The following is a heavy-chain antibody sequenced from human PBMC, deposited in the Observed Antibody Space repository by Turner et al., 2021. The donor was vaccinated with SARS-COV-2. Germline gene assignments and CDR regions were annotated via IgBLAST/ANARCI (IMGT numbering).Heavy chain of an antibody. CDR3: AKDRSWIGFDV. CDR1: GFTFRSHG. J-gene: IGHJ6*02. V-gene: IGHV3-23*01. CDR2: IVANTDKT. D-gene: IGHD3-10*01. Sequence: EVQLLESGGGLVQPGGPLRLSCAASGFTFRSHGMNWVRPDPGRGVEWVSGIVANTDKTYYGDSVRGRFTMSRDKSKDTMYLQMNSLRVEDTAIYYCAKDRSWIGFDVWGQGTTVTVSS.